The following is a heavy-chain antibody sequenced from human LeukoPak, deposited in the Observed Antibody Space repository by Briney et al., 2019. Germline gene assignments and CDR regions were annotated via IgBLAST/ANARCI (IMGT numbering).Heavy chain of an antibody. D-gene: IGHD7-27*01. CDR3: ARDLEVSSVNLGLDP. CDR2: INPNGGGT. Sequence: GVSVKVSCKASGYTFTGYYMHWVRQAPGQGLEWMGWINPNGGGTDYAQNFQGRVTLTRDTSLSTAYMELSRLGSDDTAVYFCARDLEVSSVNLGLDPWGQGTLGTVSS. J-gene: IGHJ5*02. CDR1: GYTFTGYY. V-gene: IGHV1-2*02.